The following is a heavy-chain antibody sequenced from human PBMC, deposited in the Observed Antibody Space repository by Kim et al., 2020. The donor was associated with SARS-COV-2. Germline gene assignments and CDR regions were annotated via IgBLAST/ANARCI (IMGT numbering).Heavy chain of an antibody. J-gene: IGHJ2*01. D-gene: IGHD6-13*01. V-gene: IGHV4-31*02. Sequence: PSLKSRVTISVDTSKNQCSLKRSSVTAADTAVYYCARELAAAGKAWYFDLWGRGTLVTVSS. CDR3: ARELAAAGKAWYFDL.